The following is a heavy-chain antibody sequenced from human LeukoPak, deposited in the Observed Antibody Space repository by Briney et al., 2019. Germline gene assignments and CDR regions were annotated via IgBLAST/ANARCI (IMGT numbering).Heavy chain of an antibody. CDR3: ARESFKAVAGYLDY. Sequence: PGGSLRLSCAASGFTFSNYAMTWVRQGPGKGLEWVSGISGSGDTTYYADSEKGRFTTSRDNFRNTLYLQMSSLTVADTAVYFCARESFKAVAGYLDYWGQGILVTVSS. CDR1: GFTFSNYA. V-gene: IGHV3-23*01. CDR2: ISGSGDTT. D-gene: IGHD6-19*01. J-gene: IGHJ4*02.